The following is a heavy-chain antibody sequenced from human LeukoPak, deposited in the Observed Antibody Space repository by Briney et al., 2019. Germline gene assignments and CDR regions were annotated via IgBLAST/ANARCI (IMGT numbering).Heavy chain of an antibody. CDR3: ATVYCSRTSCLVY. CDR1: GGSFSGYY. CDR2: INHSGST. D-gene: IGHD2-2*01. J-gene: IGHJ4*02. V-gene: IGHV4-34*01. Sequence: PSETLSLPCAVYGGSFSGYYWSWIRQPPGKGLEWIGEINHSGSTNYNPSLKSRVTISVDTSNNQFSLRLGSVTAADTAVYYCATVYCSRTSCLVYWGQGTLVTVSS.